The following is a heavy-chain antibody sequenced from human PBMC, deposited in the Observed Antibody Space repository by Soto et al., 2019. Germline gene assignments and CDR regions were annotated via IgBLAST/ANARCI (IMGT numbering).Heavy chain of an antibody. CDR1: GFTFSSYG. V-gene: IGHV3-33*01. D-gene: IGHD4-4*01. CDR2: IWYDGSNK. J-gene: IGHJ4*02. CDR3: ARSKVNIDYFDY. Sequence: PGGSLRLSCAASGFTFSSYGMHWVRQAPGKGLEWVAVIWYDGSNKYYADSVKGRFTISRDNSKNTLYLQMNSLRAEDTAVYYCARSKVNIDYFDYWGQGTLGTVPQ.